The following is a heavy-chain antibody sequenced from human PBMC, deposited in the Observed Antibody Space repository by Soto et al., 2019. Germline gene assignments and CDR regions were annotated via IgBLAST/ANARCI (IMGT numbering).Heavy chain of an antibody. CDR2: IHTSGGT. J-gene: IGHJ4*02. CDR3: ARDEKQSDYFDY. V-gene: IGHV4-4*07. Sequence: QVQLQESGPGLVKPSETLSLTCIVSGASISSYYWSWIRQPAGKGLEWIGRIHTSGGTTYNPSLGSRVTMVADTAKNQFSLRLSSVTAADTAMYYCARDEKQSDYFDYWGQGTVVTVSS. CDR1: GASISSYY.